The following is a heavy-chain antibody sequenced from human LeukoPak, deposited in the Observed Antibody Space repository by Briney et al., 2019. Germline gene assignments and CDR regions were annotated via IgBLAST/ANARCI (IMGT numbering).Heavy chain of an antibody. J-gene: IGHJ4*02. V-gene: IGHV4-34*01. Sequence: SETLSLTCAVYGGSFSGYYWSWIRQPPGKGLEWIGEINHSGSTNYNPSLKSRVTISVDTSKNQFSLKLGSVTAADTAVYYCARSSPIWELRYFDRLSHADFDYWGQGTLVTVSS. CDR2: INHSGST. D-gene: IGHD3-9*01. CDR3: ARSSPIWELRYFDRLSHADFDY. CDR1: GGSFSGYY.